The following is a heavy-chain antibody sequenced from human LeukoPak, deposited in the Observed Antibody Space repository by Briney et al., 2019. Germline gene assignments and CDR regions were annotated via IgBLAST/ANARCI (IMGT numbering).Heavy chain of an antibody. J-gene: IGHJ3*02. V-gene: IGHV3-53*01. Sequence: HPGGSLRLSCAASGFTITTNYMNWVRQAPGKGLEWVSVIYGDDETNYADSVKGRFTISRDNSKNTLYLQMNSLRADDTAVYYCARGPANAFDIWGQGTMVTVSS. CDR2: IYGDDET. CDR1: GFTITTNY. CDR3: ARGPANAFDI.